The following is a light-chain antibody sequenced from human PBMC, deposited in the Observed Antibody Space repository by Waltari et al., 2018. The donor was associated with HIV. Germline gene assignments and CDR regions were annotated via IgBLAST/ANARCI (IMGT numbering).Light chain of an antibody. Sequence: QSTLTQPVSVSGSPGQSITISCTGTRSDVFTYNYVSWYQQHPDRAPKLMIYEVSNRPSGVSNRFSGSKSGNTASLTISGLQAEDEADYYCSSYTRSSTYVFGTGTKVTVL. CDR2: EVS. V-gene: IGLV2-14*01. CDR3: SSYTRSSTYV. J-gene: IGLJ1*01. CDR1: RSDVFTYNY.